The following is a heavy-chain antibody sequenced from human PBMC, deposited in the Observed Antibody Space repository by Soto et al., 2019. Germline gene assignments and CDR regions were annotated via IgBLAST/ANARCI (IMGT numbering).Heavy chain of an antibody. J-gene: IGHJ3*02. CDR1: GGTFSSYA. CDR3: ARRREGDAFDI. CDR2: IIPIFGTA. V-gene: IGHV1-69*06. Sequence: GASVKVSCKASGGTFSSYAISWGRQAPGQGLEWMGGIIPIFGTANYAQKFQGRVTITADKSTSTAYMELSSLRSEDTAVYYCARRREGDAFDIWGQGTMVTVSS.